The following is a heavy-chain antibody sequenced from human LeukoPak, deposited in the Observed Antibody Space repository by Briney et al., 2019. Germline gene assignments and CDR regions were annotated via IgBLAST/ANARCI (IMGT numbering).Heavy chain of an antibody. J-gene: IGHJ4*02. D-gene: IGHD3-22*01. CDR1: GGSISSYY. Sequence: SETLSLTCTVSGGSISSYYWSWIRQPPGKGLEWIGYIYYSGSTNYNPSLKSRVTISVDTSKNQFSLKLSSVTAADTAVYYCARSTGSKHYYDSSGYYDYWGQGTLVTVSS. CDR3: ARSTGSKHYYDSSGYYDY. CDR2: IYYSGST. V-gene: IGHV4-59*08.